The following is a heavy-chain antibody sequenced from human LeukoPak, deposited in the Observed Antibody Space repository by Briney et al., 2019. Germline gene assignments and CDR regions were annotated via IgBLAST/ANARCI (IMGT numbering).Heavy chain of an antibody. CDR3: ARDDGVVVAAPFDY. CDR1: GYSIRSGYY. J-gene: IGHJ4*02. Sequence: SETLSLTCTVSGYSIRSGYYWGWVRQPPVKGLEWIGSTYHSGSTYCNPSLKSRVTISVDTSRNQFSLKVSSVTAADTAVYYCARDDGVVVAAPFDYWGQGAQVTVSS. D-gene: IGHD2-15*01. CDR2: TYHSGST. V-gene: IGHV4-38-2*02.